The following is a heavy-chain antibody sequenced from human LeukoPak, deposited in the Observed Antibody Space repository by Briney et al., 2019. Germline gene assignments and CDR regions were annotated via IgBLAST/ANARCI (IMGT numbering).Heavy chain of an antibody. CDR1: GYTLTELS. D-gene: IGHD6-25*01. V-gene: IGHV1-24*01. CDR2: FDPEDGET. CDR3: ALLAGSSGGGNWFDP. Sequence: GASVKVSRKVSGYTLTELSMHWVRQAPGKGLEWMGGFDPEDGETIYAQKFQGRVTMTEDTSTDTAYMELSSLRSEDTAVYYCALLAGSSGGGNWFDPWGQGTLVTVSS. J-gene: IGHJ5*02.